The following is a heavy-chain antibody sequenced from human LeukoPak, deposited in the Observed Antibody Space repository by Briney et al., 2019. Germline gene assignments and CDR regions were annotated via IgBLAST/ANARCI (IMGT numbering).Heavy chain of an antibody. D-gene: IGHD1-14*01. V-gene: IGHV3-23*05. CDR2: ITSGRTT. J-gene: IGHJ4*02. CDR3: ARKTPFNPHDC. CDR1: GFTFSSYV. Sequence: GGCLRLSCVASGFTFSSYVLSWVRQAPGKGLEWLSSITSGRTTYYADSVRGRFTISRDNSKNTLTLQMNSLSAEDTAVYSCARKTPFNPHDCWGQGTLVTVSS.